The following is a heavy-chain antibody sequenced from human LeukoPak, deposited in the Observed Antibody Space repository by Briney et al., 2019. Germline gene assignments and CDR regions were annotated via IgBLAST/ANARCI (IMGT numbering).Heavy chain of an antibody. J-gene: IGHJ3*02. D-gene: IGHD6-13*01. CDR3: ARALRQLVRGVVFDI. CDR2: ISSSSSTI. Sequence: GGSLRLSCAASGFTFSSYSMNWVRQAPGKGLEWVSYISSSSSTIYYADSVKGRFTISRDNAKNSLYLQMNSLRAEDTAVYYCARALRQLVRGVVFDIWGQGTMVTVSS. CDR1: GFTFSSYS. V-gene: IGHV3-48*01.